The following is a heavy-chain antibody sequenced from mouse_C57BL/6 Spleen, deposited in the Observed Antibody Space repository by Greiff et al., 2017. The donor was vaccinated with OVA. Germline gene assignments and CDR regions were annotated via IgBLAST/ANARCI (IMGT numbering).Heavy chain of an antibody. CDR2: IYPSDSET. CDR1: GYTFTSYW. Sequence: VKLKQPGAELVRPGSSVKLSCKASGYTFTSYWMDWVKQRPGQGLEWIGNIYPSDSETHYNQKFKDKATLTVDKSSSTAYMQLSSLTSEDSAVYYCARRDYGNYRLAYGGQGTLVTVSA. D-gene: IGHD2-1*01. CDR3: ARRDYGNYRLAY. V-gene: IGHV1-61*01. J-gene: IGHJ3*01.